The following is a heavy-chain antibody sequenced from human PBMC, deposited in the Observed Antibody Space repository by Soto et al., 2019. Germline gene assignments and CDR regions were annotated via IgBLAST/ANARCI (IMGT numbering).Heavy chain of an antibody. J-gene: IGHJ6*02. Sequence: EVQLVESGGGLVKPGGSLRLSCAASGFTFKDAWMSWVRQAPGKGLEWVGHIKSTDTGGTTDYAAPVKGRFIISKDDSEDTLYLQMNSLKTEDTAMYFCTWHLDSWGQGTSVIVSS. CDR3: TWHLDS. CDR2: IKSTDTGGTT. CDR1: GFTFKDAW. V-gene: IGHV3-15*01.